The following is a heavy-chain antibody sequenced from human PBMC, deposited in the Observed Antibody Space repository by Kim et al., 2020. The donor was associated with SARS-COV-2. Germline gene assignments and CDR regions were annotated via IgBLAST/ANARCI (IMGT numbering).Heavy chain of an antibody. V-gene: IGHV1-8*01. CDR2: MNPNSGNT. CDR3: ARVYSSSWYYYLMYFDL. Sequence: ASVKVSCKASGYTFTSYDINWVRQATGQGLEWMGWMNPNSGNTGYAQKFQGRVTMTRNTSISTAYMELSSLRSEDTAVYYCARVYSSSWYYYLMYFDLWGRGTLVTVSS. CDR1: GYTFTSYD. D-gene: IGHD6-13*01. J-gene: IGHJ2*01.